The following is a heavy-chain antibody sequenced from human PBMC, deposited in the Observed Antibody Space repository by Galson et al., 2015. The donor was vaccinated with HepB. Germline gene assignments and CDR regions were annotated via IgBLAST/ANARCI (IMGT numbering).Heavy chain of an antibody. V-gene: IGHV3-33*01. CDR3: ARDRRGITGTTREYYYYYYYMDV. D-gene: IGHD1-7*01. J-gene: IGHJ6*03. CDR2: IWYDGSNK. Sequence: SLRLSCAASGFTFSSYGMHWVRQAPGKGLEWVAVIWYDGSNKYYADSVKGRFTISRDNSKNTLYLQMNSLRAEDTAVYYCARDRRGITGTTREYYYYYYYMDVWGKGTTVTVSS. CDR1: GFTFSSYG.